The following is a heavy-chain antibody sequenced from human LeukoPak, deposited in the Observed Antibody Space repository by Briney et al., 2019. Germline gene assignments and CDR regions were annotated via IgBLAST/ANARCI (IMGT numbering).Heavy chain of an antibody. CDR1: GYSFTSYW. Sequence: GESLKISCKGSGYSFTSYWIGWVRQMPGKGLEWMGIIHPGDSDTRYSPSLQGQVTISADKSISTAYLQWSSLKASDTAMYYCARHPNVGATHYYYGMDVWGQGTTVTVSS. J-gene: IGHJ6*02. D-gene: IGHD1-26*01. CDR3: ARHPNVGATHYYYGMDV. V-gene: IGHV5-51*01. CDR2: IHPGDSDT.